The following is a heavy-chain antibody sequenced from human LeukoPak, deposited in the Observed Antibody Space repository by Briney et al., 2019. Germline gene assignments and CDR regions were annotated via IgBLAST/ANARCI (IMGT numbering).Heavy chain of an antibody. V-gene: IGHV4-4*02. CDR3: ARAFGEGGDYPTAVDY. CDR1: GGSISSSNW. Sequence: SGTLSLTCAVSGGSISSSNWWSWVCQPPGKGLEWIGEIYHSGSTNYNPSHKSRVTISVDKSKNQFSLKLSSVTAADTAVYYCARAFGEGGDYPTAVDYWGQGTLVTVSS. D-gene: IGHD3-10*01. CDR2: IYHSGST. J-gene: IGHJ4*02.